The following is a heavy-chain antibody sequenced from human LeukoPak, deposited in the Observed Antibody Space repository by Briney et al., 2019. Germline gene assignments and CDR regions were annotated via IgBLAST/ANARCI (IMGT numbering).Heavy chain of an antibody. Sequence: PGGSLRLSCAASGFSFSAYAMSWVRQAPGKGLEWVSGIGASGLNTYYADNVKGRLTISRDNSNNAVYLQLYSLRVDDTAVYYCAKNWDDYDSSGPIDHWGQGALVTVCS. V-gene: IGHV3-23*01. J-gene: IGHJ4*02. D-gene: IGHD3-22*01. CDR1: GFSFSAYA. CDR2: IGASGLNT. CDR3: AKNWDDYDSSGPIDH.